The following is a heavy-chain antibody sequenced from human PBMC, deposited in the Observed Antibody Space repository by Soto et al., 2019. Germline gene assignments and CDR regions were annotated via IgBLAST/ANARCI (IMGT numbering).Heavy chain of an antibody. Sequence: QVQLQESGPGLVKPSQTLSLTCTVSGGSISSGDYYWSWIRQPPGKGLEWIGYIYYSGSTYYNPTVKSRATITVDTADKQSSLKLSSVTAADTAVYSCARVGGFGATTIDYWGQGTLVTVSS. CDR3: ARVGGFGATTIDY. J-gene: IGHJ4*02. CDR1: GGSISSGDYY. V-gene: IGHV4-30-4*01. CDR2: IYYSGST. D-gene: IGHD3-10*01.